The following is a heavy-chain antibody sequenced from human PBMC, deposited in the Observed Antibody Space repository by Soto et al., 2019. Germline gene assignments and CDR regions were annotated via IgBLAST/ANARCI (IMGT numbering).Heavy chain of an antibody. Sequence: ASVKGSCKASGYTFINYYMHWVRQAPGQGLEWMGIINPSGGSTTYAQKFWGRVTMTRDTSTNTVYLELSSLRSEDTAVYYCARGLITAAGTPLRYWGQGTLVTVSS. CDR2: INPSGGST. CDR1: GYTFINYY. J-gene: IGHJ4*02. D-gene: IGHD6-13*01. V-gene: IGHV1-46*01. CDR3: ARGLITAAGTPLRY.